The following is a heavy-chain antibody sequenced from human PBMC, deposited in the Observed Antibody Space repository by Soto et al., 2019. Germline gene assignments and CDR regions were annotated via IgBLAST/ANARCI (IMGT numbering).Heavy chain of an antibody. V-gene: IGHV3-30*03. J-gene: IGHJ4*02. Sequence: QVQLVESGGDVVQPGRSLRLSCEASGFTFSSYVMHWVRQAPGKGLEWVAVILNDGSNKYYIDSVKGRFTISRDNSKSTLYMQRYSLKVDDTAVDYCAMIFWPGYCTTSSCYEFDSWGQGTLVTVSS. CDR2: ILNDGSNK. CDR1: GFTFSSYV. D-gene: IGHD2-2*03. CDR3: AMIFWPGYCTTSSCYEFDS.